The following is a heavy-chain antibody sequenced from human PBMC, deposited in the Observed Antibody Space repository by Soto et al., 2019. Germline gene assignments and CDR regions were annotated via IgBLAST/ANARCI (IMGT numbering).Heavy chain of an antibody. D-gene: IGHD2-2*01. Sequence: QVQLQESGPGLVKPSQTLSLTCTVSGGSISSGDYYWSWIRQPPGKGLEWIGYIYYSGSNYYNPSLKRRVTISVDTSKNQFSLKLSSVTAEDTAVYDCAREGPAAAEEVWGQWNTVTVSS. J-gene: IGHJ6*02. V-gene: IGHV4-30-4*01. CDR2: IYYSGSN. CDR3: AREGPAAAEEV. CDR1: GGSISSGDYY.